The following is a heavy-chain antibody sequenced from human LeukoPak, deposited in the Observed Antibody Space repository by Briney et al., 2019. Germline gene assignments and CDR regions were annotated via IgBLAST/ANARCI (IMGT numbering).Heavy chain of an antibody. CDR3: ARLGPVAARNWFDP. CDR2: IYYSGST. Sequence: PSEILSLTCTVSGGSISSYYWSWIRQPPGKGLEWIGYIYYSGSTNYNPSLKSRVTISVDTSKNQFSLKLSSVTAADTAVYYCARLGPVAARNWFDPWGQGTLVTVSS. J-gene: IGHJ5*02. D-gene: IGHD6-19*01. CDR1: GGSISSYY. V-gene: IGHV4-59*08.